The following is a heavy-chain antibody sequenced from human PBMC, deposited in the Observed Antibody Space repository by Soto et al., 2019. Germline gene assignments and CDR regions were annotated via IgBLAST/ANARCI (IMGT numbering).Heavy chain of an antibody. V-gene: IGHV3-30*18. CDR2: ISYDGSNK. Sequence: QVQLVESGGGVVQPGRSLRLSCAASGFTFSSYGMHWVRQAPGKGLEWVAVISYDGSNKYYADSVKGRFTIYRDNSKNTLYLQMNSLRAEDTAVYYCAKGVAVLDYWGQGTLVTVSS. CDR3: AKGVAVLDY. J-gene: IGHJ4*02. CDR1: GFTFSSYG. D-gene: IGHD2-8*02.